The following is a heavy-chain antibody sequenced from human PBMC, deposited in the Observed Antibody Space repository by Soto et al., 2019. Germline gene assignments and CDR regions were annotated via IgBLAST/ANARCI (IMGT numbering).Heavy chain of an antibody. D-gene: IGHD6-13*01. CDR3: ARDSWYFDV. V-gene: IGHV3-74*01. Sequence: GESLKISCGASGFTFTNFWMHWVRQVPWKGLVWVSRIDTSGTSTSYADSVKGRFTISSDNAKSTVTLQMNSLRAEDTGVYYCARDSWYFDVWSQGSLVTVSS. J-gene: IGHJ4*02. CDR1: GFTFTNFW. CDR2: IDTSGTST.